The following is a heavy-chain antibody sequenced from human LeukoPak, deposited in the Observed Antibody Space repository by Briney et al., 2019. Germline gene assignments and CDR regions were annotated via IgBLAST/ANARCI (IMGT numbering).Heavy chain of an antibody. CDR3: AKAGSIRFDY. CDR1: GFTFDDYA. CDR2: ISWNSGSI. J-gene: IGHJ4*02. V-gene: IGHV3-9*01. D-gene: IGHD1-26*01. Sequence: PGGSLRLSCAASGFTFDDYAMHWVRQAPGKGLEWVSGISWNSGSIGYADSVKGRFTISRDNAKNSLYLQMNSLRAEDTALYYCAKAGSIRFDYWGQGTLVTVSS.